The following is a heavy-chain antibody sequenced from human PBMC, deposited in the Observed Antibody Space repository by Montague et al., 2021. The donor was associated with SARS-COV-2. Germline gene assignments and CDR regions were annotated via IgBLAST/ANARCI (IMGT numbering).Heavy chain of an antibody. CDR1: GFSLSTSGVG. D-gene: IGHD6-13*01. CDR2: IYWDDDK. CDR3: AHRKVLAAAWDX. Sequence: PALVKPTQTLTLTCTFSGFSLSTSGVGVGWIRQPPGKALEWLALIYWDDDKRYSPSLKSRFTITKDTSKNQVVLTMTNMDPVDTATYYCAHRKVLAAAWDXWGQGTLVTVSS. V-gene: IGHV2-5*02. J-gene: IGHJ4*02.